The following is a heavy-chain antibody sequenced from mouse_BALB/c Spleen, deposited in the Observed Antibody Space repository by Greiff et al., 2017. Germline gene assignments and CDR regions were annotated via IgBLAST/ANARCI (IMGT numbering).Heavy chain of an antibody. V-gene: IGHV5-6*01. CDR3: ARPLDSSRAMDY. CDR1: GFTFSSYG. D-gene: IGHD3-2*01. CDR2: ISSGGSYT. J-gene: IGHJ4*01. Sequence: EVNVVESGGDLVKPGGSLKLSCAASGFTFSSYGMSWVRQTPDKRLEWVATISSGGSYTYYPDSVKGRFTISRDNAKNTLYLQMSSLKSEDTAMYYCARPLDSSRAMDYWGQGTSVTVSS.